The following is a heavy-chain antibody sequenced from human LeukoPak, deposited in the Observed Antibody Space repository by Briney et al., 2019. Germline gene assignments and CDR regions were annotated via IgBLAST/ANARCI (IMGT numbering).Heavy chain of an antibody. Sequence: GGSLRLSCAASGFTVSSNYMSWVRQAPGKGLEWVSVIYSGGSTYYADSVKGRFTISRDNSKNTLYLQMNSLRAEDTAVYYCARIHPGGGYVSDFFGFDYWGQGTLVTVSS. J-gene: IGHJ4*02. CDR2: IYSGGST. V-gene: IGHV3-53*05. CDR3: ARIHPGGGYVSDFFGFDY. D-gene: IGHD5-12*01. CDR1: GFTVSSNY.